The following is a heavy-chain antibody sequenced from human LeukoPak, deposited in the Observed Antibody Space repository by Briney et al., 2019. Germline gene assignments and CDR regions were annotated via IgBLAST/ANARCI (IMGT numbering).Heavy chain of an antibody. CDR1: GGSISSYY. Sequence: SETLSLTCTVSGGSISSYYWSWIRQPPGKGLEWMGYICYSGSTNYNPFLKSRVTISVDTAKNQFSLTLNSVTAPDTALYYSARDAGGGISHWFDPWGPGTLVTAS. CDR3: ARDAGGGISHWFDP. CDR2: ICYSGST. J-gene: IGHJ5*02. V-gene: IGHV4-59*01. D-gene: IGHD4-23*01.